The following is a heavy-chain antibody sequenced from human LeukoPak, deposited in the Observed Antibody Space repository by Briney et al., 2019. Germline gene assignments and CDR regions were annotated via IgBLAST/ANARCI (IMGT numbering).Heavy chain of an antibody. CDR1: GFIFSKYA. V-gene: IGHV3-21*06. J-gene: IGHJ4*02. CDR2: IDGPSDSI. CDR3: ARLVCTTIPCYGKFYFDY. D-gene: IGHD1-1*01. Sequence: AGGSLRLSCAASGFIFSKYAMEWVRQAPGKGLEWVSSIDGPSDSIYYADSVKGRFTISRDDAKNSVYLQMTSLRAEDTGIYYCARLVCTTIPCYGKFYFDYWGQGTLVPVAS.